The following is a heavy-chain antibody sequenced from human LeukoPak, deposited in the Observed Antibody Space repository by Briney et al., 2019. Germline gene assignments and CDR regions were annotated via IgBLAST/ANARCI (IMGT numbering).Heavy chain of an antibody. D-gene: IGHD6-19*01. V-gene: IGHV1-18*01. CDR3: ARDDSSGFIDY. CDR2: ISAYSGDT. CDR1: GYTFTSYG. Sequence: GASVKVSCKASGYTFTSYGISWVRQAPGQGLEWMGWISAYSGDTNYAQKFQGRATMTTDTSTSTAYMELRSLRSDDTAVYYCARDDSSGFIDYWGQGTLVTVSS. J-gene: IGHJ4*02.